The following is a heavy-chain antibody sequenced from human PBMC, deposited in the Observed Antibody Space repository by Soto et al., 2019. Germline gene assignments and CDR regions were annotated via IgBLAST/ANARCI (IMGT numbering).Heavy chain of an antibody. D-gene: IGHD2-2*01. J-gene: IGHJ5*02. Sequence: QVQLVQSGAEVKKPGSSVNVSCKASGGTFSSFAFRWVRQAPGQGLEWMGDIIPIFGRTHYAQKFQGRVTITADESTFTAYMELSSLTSDDTAVYYCARGDTHQLLRGWFDPWGQGTLVIVSS. V-gene: IGHV1-69*01. CDR3: ARGDTHQLLRGWFDP. CDR2: IIPIFGRT. CDR1: GGTFSSFA.